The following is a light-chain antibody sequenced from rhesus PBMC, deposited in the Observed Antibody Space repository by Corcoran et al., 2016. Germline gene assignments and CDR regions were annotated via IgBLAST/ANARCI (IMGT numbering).Light chain of an antibody. J-gene: IGKJ2*01. CDR1: QSLSNY. CDR2: RAS. CDR3: QQGYSYPSS. Sequence: DIQMTQSPSSLSASVGDRVTITCQASQSLSNYLNWYQQKPGKIPKLLIYRASSLQSGIPSRFSGSGSGTDFTITISSLQPEDFATYYCQQGYSYPSSFGQGTKVEIK. V-gene: IGKV1S9*01.